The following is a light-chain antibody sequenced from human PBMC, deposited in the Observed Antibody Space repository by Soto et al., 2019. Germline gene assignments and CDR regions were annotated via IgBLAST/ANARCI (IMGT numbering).Light chain of an antibody. CDR1: QRVNTC. J-gene: IGKJ1*01. V-gene: IGKV1-5*01. Sequence: DIQMTQSPSTLSASVGDRVSITCRASQRVNTCLAWYQQKPGKAPTLLIYDAPSLQSGVPSRFSGSGSGTEFTLTISSLQPDDFATYYCQQYQIDWTFGQGTKVDIK. CDR2: DAP. CDR3: QQYQIDWT.